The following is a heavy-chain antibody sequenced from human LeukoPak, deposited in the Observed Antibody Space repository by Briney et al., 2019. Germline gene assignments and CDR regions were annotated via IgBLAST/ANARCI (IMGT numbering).Heavy chain of an antibody. D-gene: IGHD6-6*01. CDR2: ISGSSDKT. Sequence: GGSLRLSCAASGFSFGNNGMSWVRQAPGKGLEWVSGISGSSDKTYYADSVKGRFTVFRDNSRNTPYLQLKSLRVEDTAVYYCAKSSSSSGEWGQGTLVTVSS. CDR1: GFSFGNNG. J-gene: IGHJ4*02. CDR3: AKSSSSSGE. V-gene: IGHV3-23*01.